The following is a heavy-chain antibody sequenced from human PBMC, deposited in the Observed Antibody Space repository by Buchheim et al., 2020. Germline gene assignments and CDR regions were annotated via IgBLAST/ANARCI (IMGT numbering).Heavy chain of an antibody. CDR1: GFTSNSYW. J-gene: IGHJ4*02. V-gene: IGHV3-7*01. Sequence: EVQLVESGGGLVQPGGSLRLSCAASGFTSNSYWMSWVRQAPGKGLEWVANIRPGGSEKYYVDSVEGRFTISREQAKNSLYLQMNSLRAEDTALYYCATGRSWTDYWGQGTL. CDR2: IRPGGSEK. D-gene: IGHD6-13*01. CDR3: ATGRSWTDY.